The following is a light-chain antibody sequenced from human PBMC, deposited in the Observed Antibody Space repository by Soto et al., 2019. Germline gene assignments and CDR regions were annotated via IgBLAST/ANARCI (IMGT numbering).Light chain of an antibody. CDR2: DAT. Sequence: DIQMTQSPSTLSASVGDRVTITCRASQSISRWLAWYQQKPGKAPKVLIWDATSLQRGVPSRFSGSGSGTEFTLTLSSLQPDDFATYYCQQYNGYSTWTFGQGTKVEIK. J-gene: IGKJ1*01. V-gene: IGKV1-5*01. CDR1: QSISRW. CDR3: QQYNGYSTWT.